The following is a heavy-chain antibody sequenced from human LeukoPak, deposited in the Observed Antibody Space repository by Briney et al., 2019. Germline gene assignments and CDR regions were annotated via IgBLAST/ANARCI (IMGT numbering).Heavy chain of an antibody. D-gene: IGHD1-1*01. CDR2: IYTGGST. CDR3: ARDTTGPYPYYYYGMDV. V-gene: IGHV4-4*07. CDR1: GGSINSYF. Sequence: SETLSLTCTVSGGSINSYFWTWIRQPAGKGLEWIGRIYTGGSTNYNPSLKSRVTMSVDTSKNQFSLKLNSVTAADTAVYYCARDTTGPYPYYYYGMDVWGQGTTVTVSS. J-gene: IGHJ6*02.